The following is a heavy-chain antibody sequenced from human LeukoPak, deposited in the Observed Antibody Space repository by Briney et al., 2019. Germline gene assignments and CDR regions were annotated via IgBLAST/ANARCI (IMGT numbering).Heavy chain of an antibody. Sequence: SETLSLTCAVYGGSFSGYYWSWIRQPPGKGLEWIGEINHSGSTNYNPSLKSRVTISVDTSKNQFSLKLSSVTAADTAVYYRARRPQYGDYVGYWGQGTLVTVSS. CDR1: GGSFSGYY. CDR2: INHSGST. V-gene: IGHV4-34*01. D-gene: IGHD4-17*01. CDR3: ARRPQYGDYVGY. J-gene: IGHJ4*02.